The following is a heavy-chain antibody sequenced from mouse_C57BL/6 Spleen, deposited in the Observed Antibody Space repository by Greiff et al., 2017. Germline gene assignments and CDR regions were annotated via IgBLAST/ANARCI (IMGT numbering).Heavy chain of an antibody. CDR1: GYAFTNYL. CDR2: INPGSGGT. J-gene: IGHJ2*01. D-gene: IGHD1-1*01. Sequence: VQLQQSGAELVRPGTSVKVSCKASGYAFTNYLIEWVKQRPGQGLEWIGVINPGSGGTNYNEKFKGLATLTADKSSSTAYMQLSSLTSEDSAVYFCARSGGSSSFDYWGQGTTLTVSS. V-gene: IGHV1-54*01. CDR3: ARSGGSSSFDY.